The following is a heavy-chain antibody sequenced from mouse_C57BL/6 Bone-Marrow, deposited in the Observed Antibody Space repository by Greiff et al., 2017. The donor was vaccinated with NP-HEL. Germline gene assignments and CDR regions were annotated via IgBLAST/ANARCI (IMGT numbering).Heavy chain of an antibody. V-gene: IGHV5-9-1*02. D-gene: IGHD1-1*01. CDR2: ISSGGDYI. CDR3: TRERRIYYGSSPFAY. CDR1: GFTFSSYA. Sequence: EVKLVESGEGLVKPGGSLKLSCAASGFTFSSYAMCWVRQTPEKRLEWVAYISSGGDYIYYADSVKGRFILSRDTARNTLYLQMCSLKSEETAMYYCTRERRIYYGSSPFAYWGHGTLVTVS. J-gene: IGHJ3*01.